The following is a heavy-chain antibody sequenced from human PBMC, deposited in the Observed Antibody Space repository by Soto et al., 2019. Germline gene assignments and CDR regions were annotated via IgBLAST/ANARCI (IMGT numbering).Heavy chain of an antibody. V-gene: IGHV4-61*01. D-gene: IGHD5-12*01. CDR2: IRYSGRT. CDR3: AGGGGWLPDS. J-gene: IGHJ5*02. CDR1: GGSVSSTNYW. Sequence: QVQLQESGPGLVKPSETLSLTCSVSGGSVSSTNYWWTWIRQSPEKGLEWIANIRYSGRTMYNPPLKGRVTISVDTPKNQLSLELNSVTAADTAVYYCAGGGGWLPDSWGQGTPVTVSS.